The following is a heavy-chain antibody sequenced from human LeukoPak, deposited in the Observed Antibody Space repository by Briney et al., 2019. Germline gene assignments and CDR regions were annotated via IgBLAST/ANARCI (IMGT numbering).Heavy chain of an antibody. V-gene: IGHV3-23*01. CDR3: AKVLKYYYNGMDV. Sequence: PGRSLRLSCAASGFTFSIYAMHWVRQAPGTGLEWVSAISDSGGSTYYADSVKGRFTVSRDNSKNTLYLQMNSLRAEDTAVYFCAKVLKYYYNGMDVWGQGTTVTVSS. D-gene: IGHD2/OR15-2a*01. CDR2: ISDSGGST. CDR1: GFTFSIYA. J-gene: IGHJ6*02.